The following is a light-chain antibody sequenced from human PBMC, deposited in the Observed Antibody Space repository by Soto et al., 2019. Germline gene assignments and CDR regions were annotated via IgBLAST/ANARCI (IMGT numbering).Light chain of an antibody. Sequence: EIVLTQSPGTLSLSPGERATLSCRASQSVSSSYLAWYQHKTGQAPRLLIYGASRRATGIPDRFSGSGSGTDFTLTISRLEPEDFAVYYCQQYGSSPHTFGRGTKLEIK. V-gene: IGKV3-20*01. CDR2: GAS. CDR3: QQYGSSPHT. J-gene: IGKJ2*01. CDR1: QSVSSSY.